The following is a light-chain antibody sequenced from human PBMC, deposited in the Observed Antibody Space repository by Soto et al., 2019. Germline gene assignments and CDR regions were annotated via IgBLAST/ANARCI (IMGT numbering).Light chain of an antibody. CDR1: SSDVGSTFNY. Sequence: QSVLTQPASVSGSPGQSITISCTGTSSDVGSTFNYVSWYQHHPGKAPRLIMSDVNHRPSGVSDRFSGSKSGNTASLTISGLQAEDEADYFCSAYSTGSTPVLFGGRTKVAVL. CDR3: SAYSTGSTPVL. CDR2: DVN. J-gene: IGLJ3*02. V-gene: IGLV2-14*03.